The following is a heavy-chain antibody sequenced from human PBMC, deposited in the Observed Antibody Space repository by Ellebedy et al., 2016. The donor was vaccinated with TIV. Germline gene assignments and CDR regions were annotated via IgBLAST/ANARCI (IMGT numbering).Heavy chain of an antibody. D-gene: IGHD2-2*01. CDR2: MNPNSGNT. CDR3: ARSLGYCSSTSCRIYYYYGMDV. CDR1: GYTFTSYD. Sequence: AASVKVSCKASGYTFTSYDINWVRQATGQGLEWMGWMNPNSGNTGYAQKFQGRVTMTRNTSISTAYMELSSLRSEDTAVYYCARSLGYCSSTSCRIYYYYGMDVWGQGTTVTVSS. J-gene: IGHJ6*02. V-gene: IGHV1-8*01.